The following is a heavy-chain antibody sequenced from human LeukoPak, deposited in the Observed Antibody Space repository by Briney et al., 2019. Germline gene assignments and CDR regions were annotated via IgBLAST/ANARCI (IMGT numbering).Heavy chain of an antibody. CDR1: VYTFTGYY. Sequence: GASVKVSCKASVYTFTGYYMHWVRQPPAQGLEWVGWINPNSGGTNYAQKLQGRVTMTRDTSISTDYMELSRLRSDDTAVYYCAVSISSGSYSDAFDIWGQGTMVTVSS. V-gene: IGHV1-2*02. CDR3: AVSISSGSYSDAFDI. D-gene: IGHD1-26*01. CDR2: INPNSGGT. J-gene: IGHJ3*02.